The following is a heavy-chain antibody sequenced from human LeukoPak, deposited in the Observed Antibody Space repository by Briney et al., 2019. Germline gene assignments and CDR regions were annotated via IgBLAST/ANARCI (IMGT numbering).Heavy chain of an antibody. CDR3: ARDSPRSWFDP. D-gene: IGHD3-10*01. V-gene: IGHV3-21*01. CDR1: GFTFSSYA. J-gene: IGHJ5*02. Sequence: GGSLRLSCAASGFTFSSYAMNWVRQAPGKGLEWVSSISSSSSYIYYADSVKGRFTISRDNAKNSLYLQMNSLRAEDTAVYYCARDSPRSWFDPWGQGTLVTVSS. CDR2: ISSSSSYI.